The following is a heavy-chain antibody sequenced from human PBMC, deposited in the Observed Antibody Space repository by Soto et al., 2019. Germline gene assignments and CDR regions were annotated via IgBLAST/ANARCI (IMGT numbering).Heavy chain of an antibody. J-gene: IGHJ5*02. V-gene: IGHV4-39*01. CDR3: ARHFRSYSGGYHWFGP. D-gene: IGHD3-22*01. CDR1: GFSVNRGDYY. CDR2: VYYSGGT. Sequence: SETLSLTCTVSGFSVNRGDYYWAWMRHPPGKGLEWIGSVYYSGGTHQNPSQSRFIISIDTAKNQISLRLKSVTAADTAVHYCARHFRSYSGGYHWFGPWGQGTLVSVSS.